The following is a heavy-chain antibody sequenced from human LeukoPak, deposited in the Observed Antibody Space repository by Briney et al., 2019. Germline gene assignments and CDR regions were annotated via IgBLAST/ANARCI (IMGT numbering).Heavy chain of an antibody. D-gene: IGHD6-13*01. J-gene: IGHJ4*02. V-gene: IGHV1-58*02. CDR2: IVVGSGNT. CDR3: AAEGYSSSWYNN. Sequence: SVKVSCKASGFTFTSSAMQWVRQARGQRLEWIGWIVVGSGNTNYAQKFQERVTITRDMSTSTAYMELSSLRSEDAAVYYCAAEGYSSSWYNNWGQGTLVTVSS. CDR1: GFTFTSSA.